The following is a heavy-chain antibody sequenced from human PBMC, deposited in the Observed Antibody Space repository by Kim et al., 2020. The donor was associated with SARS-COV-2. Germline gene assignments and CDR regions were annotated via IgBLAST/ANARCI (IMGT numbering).Heavy chain of an antibody. CDR2: INTRKGDT. CDR1: DYSYSGSG. CDR3: VRGTWGDVNDY. J-gene: IGHJ4*02. D-gene: IGHD3-10*01. Sequence: ASVKVSCKTSDYSYSGSGFSWVRQAPGQGLEWMGWINTRKGDTNYVQKFQDRVTMTTGSSTTTAYMELRNLKSDDTAVYYCVRGTWGDVNDYWGPRALVTVSS. V-gene: IGHV1-18*01.